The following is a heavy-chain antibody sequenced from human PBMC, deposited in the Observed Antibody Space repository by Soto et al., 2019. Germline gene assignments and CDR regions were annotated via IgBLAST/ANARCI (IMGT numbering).Heavy chain of an antibody. V-gene: IGHV4-59*01. CDR2: IYYSGIT. D-gene: IGHD2-8*02. CDR3: ARGGGVYYFDY. J-gene: IGHJ4*02. Sequence: SETLSLTCPVSGGSISGYYWSWIRQPPGKGLEWIGYIYYSGITDYNPSLKSRVTISVDTSKSQFSLKLSSVTAADTAVYYCARGGGVYYFDYWGQGTLVTVSS. CDR1: GGSISGYY.